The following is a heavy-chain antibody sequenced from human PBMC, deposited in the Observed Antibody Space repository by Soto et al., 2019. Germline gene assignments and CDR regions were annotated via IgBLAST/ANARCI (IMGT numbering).Heavy chain of an antibody. Sequence: PSETLSLTCTVSGGSISSSSYYWGWIRQPPGKGLEWSGSIYYSGSTDYNPSLKSRVTISVDTSKNQFSLKLSFVTAADTAVYFCARFYYDSSARYYYGMDVWGQGNTVTVSS. CDR3: ARFYYDSSARYYYGMDV. CDR1: GGSISSSSYY. V-gene: IGHV4-39*01. CDR2: IYYSGST. D-gene: IGHD3-22*01. J-gene: IGHJ6*02.